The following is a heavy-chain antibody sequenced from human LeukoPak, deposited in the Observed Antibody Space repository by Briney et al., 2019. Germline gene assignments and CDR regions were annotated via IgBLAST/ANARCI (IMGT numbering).Heavy chain of an antibody. CDR2: ISSSGSTI. CDR3: ARVLSSGSYSFDY. Sequence: GGSLRLSCAASGFTFSSYEMNWVRQAPGKGLEWVSYISSSGSTIYYADSVKGRFTISGDNAKNSLYLQMNSLRAEDTAVYYCARVLSSGSYSFDYWGQGTLVTVSS. V-gene: IGHV3-48*03. CDR1: GFTFSSYE. J-gene: IGHJ4*02. D-gene: IGHD3-10*01.